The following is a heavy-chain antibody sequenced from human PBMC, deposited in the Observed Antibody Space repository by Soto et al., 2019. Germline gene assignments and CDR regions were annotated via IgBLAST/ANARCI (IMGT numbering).Heavy chain of an antibody. CDR2: ISGSGGST. J-gene: IGHJ5*02. V-gene: IGHV3-23*01. CDR3: AKAGLYQQLWPKNWFDP. D-gene: IGHD5-18*01. CDR1: GFTFSSYA. Sequence: GGSLRLSCAASGFTFSSYAMSWVRQAPGKGLEWVSAISGSGGSTYYADSVKGRFTISRDNSKNTLYLQMNSLRAEDTAVYYCAKAGLYQQLWPKNWFDPWGQGTLVTVSS.